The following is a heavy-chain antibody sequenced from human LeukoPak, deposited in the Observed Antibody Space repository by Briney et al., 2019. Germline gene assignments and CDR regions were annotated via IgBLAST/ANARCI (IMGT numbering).Heavy chain of an antibody. V-gene: IGHV3-7*01. Sequence: GGSLRLSCAASGLTFSSYWMSWVRQAPGKGLEWVANIKQDGSEKYYVDSVKGRFTISRDNAKNSLYLQMNSLRAEDTAVYYCAREGNDISVHDYWGQGTLVTVSS. J-gene: IGHJ4*02. D-gene: IGHD3-9*01. CDR1: GLTFSSYW. CDR3: AREGNDISVHDY. CDR2: IKQDGSEK.